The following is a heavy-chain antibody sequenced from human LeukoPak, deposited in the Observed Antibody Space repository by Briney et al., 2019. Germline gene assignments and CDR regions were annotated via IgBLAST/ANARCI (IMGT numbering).Heavy chain of an antibody. J-gene: IGHJ5*02. CDR1: GFTFSSYA. D-gene: IGHD2-15*01. V-gene: IGHV3-23*01. CDR2: ISGSGGST. Sequence: GGSLRLSRAASGFTFSSYAMSWVRQAPGKGLEWVSAISGSGGSTYYADSVKGRFTISRDNSKNTLYLQMNSLRAEDTAVYYCAKDAGYYCSGGSCYRPWFDPWGQGTLVTVSS. CDR3: AKDAGYYCSGGSCYRPWFDP.